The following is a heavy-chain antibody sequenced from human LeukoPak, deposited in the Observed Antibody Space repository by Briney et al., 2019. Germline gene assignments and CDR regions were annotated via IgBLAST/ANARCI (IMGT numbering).Heavy chain of an antibody. CDR3: ARDLSRSRPSDY. CDR2: ISGSGSSI. V-gene: IGHV3-48*02. D-gene: IGHD3-16*02. Sequence: PGGSLRLSCAASGFPFSSYSMNWVRQAPGKGLEWVSFISGSGSSIYYADSVKGRFTISRDTAKNSLYLQMNSLRDEDTAMYYCARDLSRSRPSDYWGQGTLVTVSS. J-gene: IGHJ4*02. CDR1: GFPFSSYS.